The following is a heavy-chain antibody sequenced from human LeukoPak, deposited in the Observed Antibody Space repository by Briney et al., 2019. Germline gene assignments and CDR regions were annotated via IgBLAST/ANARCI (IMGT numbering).Heavy chain of an antibody. CDR1: GYTFIDYG. V-gene: IGHV1-2*06. D-gene: IGHD4-11*01. CDR3: ARHSDSAGFAR. J-gene: IGHJ4*02. Sequence: ASVKVSCKASGYTFIDYGISWVRQAPGQRLEWMGRINPNSGGTNYAPKFQDRVAMTRDTSNSTAYMELSRLRSDDTAVYYCARHSDSAGFARWGQGSLVIVSS. CDR2: INPNSGGT.